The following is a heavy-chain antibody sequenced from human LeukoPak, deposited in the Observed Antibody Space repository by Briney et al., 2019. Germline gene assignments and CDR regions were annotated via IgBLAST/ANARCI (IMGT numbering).Heavy chain of an antibody. J-gene: IGHJ1*01. CDR2: INHSGST. D-gene: IGHD4-23*01. CDR1: GGSFSGYY. V-gene: IGHV4-34*01. CDR3: GRSSYGGNSRGIGRIVYFQH. Sequence: SETLSLTCAVYGGSFSGYYWSWIRQPPGKGLEWIGEINHSGSTNYNPSLKSRVTISVDTSKNQFSLRLTSVTAADTAVYYCGRSSYGGNSRGIGRIVYFQHWGQGTLVTVSS.